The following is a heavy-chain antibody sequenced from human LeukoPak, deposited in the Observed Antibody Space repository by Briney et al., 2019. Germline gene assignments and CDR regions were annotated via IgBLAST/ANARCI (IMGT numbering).Heavy chain of an antibody. Sequence: GGSLRLSCAASGFTFSDYYMSWIRQAPGNGLEWVSYISSSGSTIYYADSVKGRFTISRDNAKNSLYLQMNSLRAEDTAVYYCARELEVDTSTPRYDYWGQGTLVTVSS. D-gene: IGHD5-18*01. J-gene: IGHJ4*02. CDR1: GFTFSDYY. CDR2: ISSSGSTI. V-gene: IGHV3-11*01. CDR3: ARELEVDTSTPRYDY.